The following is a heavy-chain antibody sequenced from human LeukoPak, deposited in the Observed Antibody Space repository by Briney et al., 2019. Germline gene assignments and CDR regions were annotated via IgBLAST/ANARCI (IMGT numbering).Heavy chain of an antibody. J-gene: IGHJ4*02. CDR3: AKEIARFLTGRKIDY. D-gene: IGHD3-3*01. CDR2: ISGSGGST. V-gene: IGHV3-23*01. Sequence: GGSLRLSCAASGFTLSSYAMSWVRQAPGRGLEWVSAISGSGGSTYYADSVKGRFTISRDNSKNTLYLQMNSLRAEDTAVYYCAKEIARFLTGRKIDYWGQGTLVTVSS. CDR1: GFTLSSYA.